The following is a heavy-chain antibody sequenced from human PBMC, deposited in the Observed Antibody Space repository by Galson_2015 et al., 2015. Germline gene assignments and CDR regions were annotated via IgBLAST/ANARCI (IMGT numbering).Heavy chain of an antibody. J-gene: IGHJ2*01. V-gene: IGHV5-51*01. D-gene: IGHD1-26*01. CDR2: IYPADSDT. CDR1: GYSFTSYW. CDR3: AIGPDWYFAL. Sequence: QSGAEVTKPGESLKISCTGSGYSFTSYWIGWVRQMPGKGLEWMGLIYPADSDTRYSPSFQGQVTISADKSISTAYLQWNSLKASDTAIYYCAIGPDWYFALWGRGTLVTVSS.